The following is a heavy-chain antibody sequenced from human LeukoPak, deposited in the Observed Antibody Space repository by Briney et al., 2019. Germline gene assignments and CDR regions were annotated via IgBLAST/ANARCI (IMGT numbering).Heavy chain of an antibody. Sequence: GGSLRLSCAASGXTFSSFAMRWVRQAPGKGLEWVSSISGNGVGTYYADSVKGRFTISRDNSKNSLNLQMSSLRVEDTAVYYCAKRDSTSYHFDSWGQGTLVTVSS. CDR1: GXTFSSFA. J-gene: IGHJ4*02. CDR3: AKRDSTSYHFDS. V-gene: IGHV3-23*01. CDR2: ISGNGVGT. D-gene: IGHD2-2*01.